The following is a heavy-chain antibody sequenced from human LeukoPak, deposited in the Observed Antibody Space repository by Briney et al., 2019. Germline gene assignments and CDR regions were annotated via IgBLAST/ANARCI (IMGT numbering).Heavy chain of an antibody. D-gene: IGHD6-19*01. Sequence: ASVKVSCKASGYTFTSYDINWVRQATGQGLEWMGWMNPNSGNTGYAQKFQGRVTMTRNTSISTAYMELSSLRSEDTAVYYCARAAFSSGWYNLNYFDYWGQGTLVTVSS. V-gene: IGHV1-8*01. CDR2: MNPNSGNT. J-gene: IGHJ4*02. CDR3: ARAAFSSGWYNLNYFDY. CDR1: GYTFTSYD.